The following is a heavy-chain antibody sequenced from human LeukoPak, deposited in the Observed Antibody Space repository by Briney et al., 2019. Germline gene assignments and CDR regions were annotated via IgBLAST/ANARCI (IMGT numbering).Heavy chain of an antibody. CDR3: AKGGDQAAFDI. CDR2: ISYDGSNK. V-gene: IGHV3-30*18. Sequence: GGSLRLSCAASGFTFSSYGMHWVRQTPGKGLXXVALISYDGSNKYYADSVKGRFTISRDNSKNTLYLQMNSLRAEDTAVYYCAKGGDQAAFDIWGQGTMVTVSS. CDR1: GFTFSSYG. J-gene: IGHJ3*02. D-gene: IGHD3-10*01.